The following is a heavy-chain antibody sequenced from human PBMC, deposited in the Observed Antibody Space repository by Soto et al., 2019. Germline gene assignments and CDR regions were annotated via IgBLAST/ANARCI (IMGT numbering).Heavy chain of an antibody. CDR1: GGSISSGGYY. D-gene: IGHD2-2*01. Sequence: QVQLQESGPGLVKPSQTLSLTCTVSGGSISSGGYYWSWIRQHPGKGLEWIGYIYHSGTTYYNPSLKSRVTITVDTSKNQVSLKLTSVTAADAAVYYCGKVRANQLLGWFVPWGQGTLVTVSS. J-gene: IGHJ5*02. CDR2: IYHSGTT. V-gene: IGHV4-31*03. CDR3: GKVRANQLLGWFVP.